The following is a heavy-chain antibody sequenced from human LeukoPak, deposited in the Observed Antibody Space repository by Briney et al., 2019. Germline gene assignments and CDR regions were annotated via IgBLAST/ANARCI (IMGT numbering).Heavy chain of an antibody. CDR3: AVLHPFDY. Sequence: SETLSLTCTVSGGSVSSHGYYWSWIRQHPEKGLEWIGYIHYSGGTYYNPSLKSRISISLDTPKNQFSLKLNSVTAADTAVYYCAVLHPFDYWGQEALVTVSS. J-gene: IGHJ4*02. V-gene: IGHV4-31*03. CDR2: IHYSGGT. CDR1: GGSVSSHGYY.